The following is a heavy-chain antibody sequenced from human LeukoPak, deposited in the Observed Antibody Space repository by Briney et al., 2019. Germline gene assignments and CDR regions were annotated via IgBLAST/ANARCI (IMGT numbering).Heavy chain of an antibody. V-gene: IGHV1-18*01. CDR1: GYTFTSYG. J-gene: IGHJ1*01. CDR2: ISAYTGNT. D-gene: IGHD6-13*01. CDR3: ARGPSDIAAAAVEIYFQH. Sequence: ASVKVSRKASGYTFTSYGISWVRQAPGQGLEWMGWISAYTGNTNYAQKFQGRVTMTRDTSISTAYMELSRLISDGTAVYYCARGPSDIAAAAVEIYFQHWGQGTVVTVSS.